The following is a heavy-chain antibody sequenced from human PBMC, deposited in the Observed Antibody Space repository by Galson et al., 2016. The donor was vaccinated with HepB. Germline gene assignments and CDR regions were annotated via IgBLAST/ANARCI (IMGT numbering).Heavy chain of an antibody. CDR2: INGDGSTT. V-gene: IGHV3-74*01. J-gene: IGHJ5*02. CDR1: GLIFSSYA. CDR3: SRDRNFAADT. Sequence: SLRLSCAGSGLIFSSYAMNWVRQAPGKGLKWVARINGDGSTTVYADSVKGRFIISRDNVNYILFLQMTSLRAEDTAVYFCSRDRNFAADTWGQGTLVTVSS. D-gene: IGHD6-13*01.